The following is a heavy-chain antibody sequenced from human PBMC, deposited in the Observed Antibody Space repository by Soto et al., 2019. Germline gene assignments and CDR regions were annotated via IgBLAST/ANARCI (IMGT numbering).Heavy chain of an antibody. D-gene: IGHD6-13*01. Sequence: PSETLSLTCTVSGGSVSSGSYYWSWIRQPPGKGLEWIGYIYYSGSTNYNPSLKSRVTISVDTSKNQFSLELSSVTAADTAVYYCARSIAAAGQFDYWGQGTLVTVSS. CDR1: GGSVSSGSYY. CDR2: IYYSGST. J-gene: IGHJ4*02. CDR3: ARSIAAAGQFDY. V-gene: IGHV4-61*01.